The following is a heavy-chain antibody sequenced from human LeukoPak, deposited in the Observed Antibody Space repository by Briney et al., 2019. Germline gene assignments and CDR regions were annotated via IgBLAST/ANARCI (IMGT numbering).Heavy chain of an antibody. J-gene: IGHJ3*02. CDR2: IYSSGST. D-gene: IGHD4-17*01. CDR1: GGSISTYY. CDR3: ARRPTGTDAFDI. V-gene: IGHV4-4*07. Sequence: SETLSLTCTVSGGSISTYYWTWIRQPAGKGLEWIGRIYSSGSTNYNPSLKSRVTISVDTSKNQFSLKLSSVTAADTAVYYCARRPTGTDAFDIWGQGTMVTVSS.